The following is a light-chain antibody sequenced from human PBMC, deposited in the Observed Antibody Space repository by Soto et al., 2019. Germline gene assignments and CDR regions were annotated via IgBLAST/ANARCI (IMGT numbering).Light chain of an antibody. CDR1: SSDVGGYNY. CDR2: EVS. CDR3: SSFTSINTWV. J-gene: IGLJ3*02. V-gene: IGLV2-14*01. Sequence: QSALTQPASVSGSPGQSITISCTGTSSDVGGYNYVSWYQQHPGKAPKLMIYEVSNRPSGVSNRFSGSKSGNTASLIISGLQTEDEADYYCSSFTSINTWVFGGGTKVTVL.